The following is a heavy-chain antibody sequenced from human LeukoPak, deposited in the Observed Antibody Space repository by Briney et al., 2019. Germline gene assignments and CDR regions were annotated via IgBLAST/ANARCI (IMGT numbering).Heavy chain of an antibody. D-gene: IGHD3-10*01. CDR2: IKSKTDGGTT. Sequence: GRSLRLSCAASGFTFSNAWMSWVRQAPGKGLEWVGRIKSKTDGGTTDYAAPVKGRFTISRDDSKNTLYLQMNSLKTEDTAVYYCTTDGSPLLWFGELLYPSFDYWGQGTLVTVSS. CDR1: GFTFSNAW. V-gene: IGHV3-15*01. J-gene: IGHJ4*02. CDR3: TTDGSPLLWFGELLYPSFDY.